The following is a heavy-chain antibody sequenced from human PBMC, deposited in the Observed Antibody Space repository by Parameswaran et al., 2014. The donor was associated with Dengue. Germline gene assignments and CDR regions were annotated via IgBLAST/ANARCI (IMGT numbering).Heavy chain of an antibody. V-gene: IGHV3-23*01. D-gene: IGHD2-15*01. Sequence: VRQAPGKGLEWVSAISGSGGNTYYADSVEGRFTISRDNSKNTLYLQMNSLRAEDTAIYYCAKDGGRATGYFDYWGQGTLVTVSS. CDR3: AKDGGRATGYFDY. CDR2: ISGSGGNT. J-gene: IGHJ4*02.